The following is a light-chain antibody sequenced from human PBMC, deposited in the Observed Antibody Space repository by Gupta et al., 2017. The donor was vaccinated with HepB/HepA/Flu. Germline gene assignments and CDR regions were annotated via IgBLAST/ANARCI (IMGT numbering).Light chain of an antibody. CDR1: QSISDW. Sequence: DIQMTQSPSTLSASVGDRVTITCRASQSISDWLAWYQQKPGEAPKLLIYKASSVESGVPSRFSGSGSGTEFTLTISSRQPDDFATYYCHQEDSYSITFGGGTKVEIK. CDR3: HQEDSYSIT. J-gene: IGKJ4*01. V-gene: IGKV1-5*03. CDR2: KAS.